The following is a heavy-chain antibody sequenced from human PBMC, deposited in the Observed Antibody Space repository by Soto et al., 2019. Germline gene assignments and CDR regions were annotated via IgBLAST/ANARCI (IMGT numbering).Heavy chain of an antibody. J-gene: IGHJ5*02. CDR1: GGSFSGYY. CDR3: ATCGSSGYYGSGSYSWFDP. V-gene: IGHV4-34*01. D-gene: IGHD3-10*01. Sequence: QVQLQQWGAGLLKPSETLSLTCAVYGGSFSGYYWSWIRQPLWKGLEWIGEINHSGSTNYNPYLKSRVTIEVDTSKHQFSLKLSSVTAADTAVYYCATCGSSGYYGSGSYSWFDPWGQGTLVTVSS. CDR2: INHSGST.